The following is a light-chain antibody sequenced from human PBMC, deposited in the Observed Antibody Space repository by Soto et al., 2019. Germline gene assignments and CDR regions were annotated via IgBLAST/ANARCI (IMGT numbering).Light chain of an antibody. CDR3: LGVT. CDR1: QSISSY. Sequence: DIQMTQSPSSLSASVGSIVTITCRASQSISSYLNWYHQKPGKAPKLLIYAASSLQSGVPSRFSGSGSGTDFTLTISSLQPEDFATYYCLGVTVGQGTKLEIK. J-gene: IGKJ2*01. CDR2: AAS. V-gene: IGKV1-39*01.